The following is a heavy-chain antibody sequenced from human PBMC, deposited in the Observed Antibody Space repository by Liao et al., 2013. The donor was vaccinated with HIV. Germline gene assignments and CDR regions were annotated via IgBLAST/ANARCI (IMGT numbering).Heavy chain of an antibody. CDR1: RGSMSSGSFY. CDR2: ISRSGST. V-gene: IGHV4-61*02. CDR3: ARDRYYDSSGLLPPYVRGVSFCXNSSGSGTERNRFD. D-gene: IGHD3-22*01. Sequence: QVQLQESGPGLVKTLETLSLTCTVSRGSMSSGSFYWSWIRQPAGKGLEWIGRISRSGSTDYTPSLKRRVTMSIDTSKNQFSLKLSSVTAADTAVYYCARDRYYDSSGLLPPYVRGVSFCXNSSGSGTERNRFD. J-gene: IGHJ5*02.